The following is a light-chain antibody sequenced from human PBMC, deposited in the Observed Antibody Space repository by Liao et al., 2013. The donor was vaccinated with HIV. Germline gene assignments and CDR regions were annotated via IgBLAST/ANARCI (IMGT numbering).Light chain of an antibody. Sequence: SYVLTQPPFVSVAPGKTARMTCGGNNIGNKLVHWYQQKPGQAPVLVIYNDDNRPSGIPERFSGSNSGNTATLTISRVEAGDEADYYCQVWDSGSDVFGPGTKVTVL. V-gene: IGLV3-21*01. CDR1: NIGNKL. CDR3: QVWDSGSDV. J-gene: IGLJ1*01. CDR2: NDD.